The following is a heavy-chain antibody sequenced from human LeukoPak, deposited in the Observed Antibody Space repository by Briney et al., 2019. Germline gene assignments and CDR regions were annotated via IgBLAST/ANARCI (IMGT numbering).Heavy chain of an antibody. D-gene: IGHD2-2*03. CDR3: ASLTDNNVAQNLDN. J-gene: IGHJ4*02. V-gene: IGHV4-34*01. Sequence: SETLSLTCAVYGGSFSGYYWSWIRQPPGKGVEWIGEINHSGSTNYNPSLKSRVTISVDTSKNQFSLKLSSVTAADTAVYYCASLTDNNVAQNLDNWGQGTLVTVSS. CDR2: INHSGST. CDR1: GGSFSGYY.